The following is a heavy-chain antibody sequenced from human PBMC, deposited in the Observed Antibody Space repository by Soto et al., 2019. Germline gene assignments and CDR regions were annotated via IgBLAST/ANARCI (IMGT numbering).Heavy chain of an antibody. CDR1: GFTFSSYA. V-gene: IGHV3-23*01. CDR3: AKERDITFDY. D-gene: IGHD2-15*01. CDR2: ISGSGGST. J-gene: IGHJ4*02. Sequence: GGSLRLSCVASGFTFSSYAMSWVRQAPGKGLEWVSGISGSGGSTYYADSVKGRFTISRDNSKNTLYLQMNSLRAEDTAIYYCAKERDITFDYWGQGTLVTVSS.